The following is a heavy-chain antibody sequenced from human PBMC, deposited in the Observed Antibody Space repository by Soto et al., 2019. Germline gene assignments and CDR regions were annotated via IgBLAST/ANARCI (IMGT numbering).Heavy chain of an antibody. Sequence: EASVKVSCKASGGTFSSYTISWVRQAPGQGLEWMGRIIPILGIANYAQKFQGRVTITADKSTSTAYMELSSLRSEDTAVYYCARDRNYGDGYDAFDIWGQGTMVTVSS. CDR1: GGTFSSYT. CDR2: IIPILGIA. V-gene: IGHV1-69*04. CDR3: ARDRNYGDGYDAFDI. D-gene: IGHD4-17*01. J-gene: IGHJ3*02.